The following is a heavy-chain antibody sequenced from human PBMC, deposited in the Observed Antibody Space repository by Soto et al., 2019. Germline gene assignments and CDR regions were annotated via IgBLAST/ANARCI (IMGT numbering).Heavy chain of an antibody. D-gene: IGHD3-22*01. Sequence: GGSLRLSCAPSGFTVSNNYMNWVGKAPGKGLEWVSIIYTDGSTYYADYVKCRFTISRDNSKNTLYLQMDSLRAEDTAVYFCARGLKIRHDALDLWGPGTMVTVSS. J-gene: IGHJ3*01. CDR1: GFTVSNNY. CDR2: IYTDGST. V-gene: IGHV3-53*01. CDR3: ARGLKIRHDALDL.